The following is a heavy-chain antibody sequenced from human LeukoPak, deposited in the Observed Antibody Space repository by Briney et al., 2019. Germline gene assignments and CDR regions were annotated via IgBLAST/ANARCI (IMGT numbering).Heavy chain of an antibody. CDR3: ASWRGPDGYNNEDY. CDR2: IYYSGST. J-gene: IGHJ4*02. Sequence: KPSETLSLTCTVSGGSISSYYWSWIRQPPGKGLEWIGYIYYSGSTNYNPSLKSRVTISVDTSKNQFSLKLSSATAADTAVYYCASWRGPDGYNNEDYWGQGTLVTVSS. V-gene: IGHV4-59*08. D-gene: IGHD5-24*01. CDR1: GGSISSYY.